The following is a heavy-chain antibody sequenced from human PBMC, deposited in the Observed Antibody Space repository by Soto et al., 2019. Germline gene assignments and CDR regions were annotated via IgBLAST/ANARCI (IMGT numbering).Heavy chain of an antibody. CDR2: ISYDGNNK. CDR3: AKGGPVKVRGERDYFDV. V-gene: IGHV3-30*18. D-gene: IGHD3-10*01. J-gene: IGHJ4*02. Sequence: QVQLVESGGGVVQPGRSLRLSCAASGFTFSSYGMHWVRQAPGKGLEWVTVISYDGNNKYYADSVRGRFTISRDNSKNTLFLKMNSLRAEDTAVYYCAKGGPVKVRGERDYFDVWGQGTLVTVSS. CDR1: GFTFSSYG.